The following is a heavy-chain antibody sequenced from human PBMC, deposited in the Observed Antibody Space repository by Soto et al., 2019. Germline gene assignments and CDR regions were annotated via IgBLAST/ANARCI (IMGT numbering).Heavy chain of an antibody. CDR3: VYATLLTYVVH. CDR2: ISSRGTFI. J-gene: IGHJ4*02. V-gene: IGHV3-48*01. Sequence: GGSLRLSCAASGFTFSQYDMNWVRQAPGKGLEWISYISSRGTFIFYADSVQGRFTISRDDAKNSLYLQMYSLRAEDTAVYYCVYATLLTYVVHWGQGTQVTVSS. D-gene: IGHD2-8*01. CDR1: GFTFSQYD.